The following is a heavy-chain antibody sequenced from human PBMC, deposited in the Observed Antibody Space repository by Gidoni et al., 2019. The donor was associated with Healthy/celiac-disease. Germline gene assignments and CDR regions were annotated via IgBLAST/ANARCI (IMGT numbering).Heavy chain of an antibody. CDR3: ARAGSSGHNGYDAFDI. D-gene: IGHD6-19*01. CDR1: GLTVSSNY. V-gene: IGHV3-53*01. CDR2: IYSGGST. J-gene: IGHJ3*02. Sequence: EVQLVESGGGLIQPGGSLRLSCAASGLTVSSNYMSWVRQAPGKGLEWVSVIYSGGSTYYADSVKGRFTISRDNSKNTLYLQMNSLRAEDTAVYYCARAGSSGHNGYDAFDIWGQGTMVTVSS.